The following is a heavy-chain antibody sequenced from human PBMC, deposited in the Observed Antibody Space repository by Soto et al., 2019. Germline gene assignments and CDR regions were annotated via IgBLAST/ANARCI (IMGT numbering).Heavy chain of an antibody. CDR1: GFTVSSNF. Sequence: EVQLVESGGGLVQPGGSLRLSCAASGFTVSSNFMNWVRQAPGKGLEWVSVIYSGGNTYYADSVKGQFTISRHNSKNTLYLQINSLRVEDSAVYYCARDNDYGSGSLDYWGPGNLVIVSS. V-gene: IGHV3-53*04. D-gene: IGHD3-10*01. CDR3: ARDNDYGSGSLDY. J-gene: IGHJ4*02. CDR2: IYSGGNT.